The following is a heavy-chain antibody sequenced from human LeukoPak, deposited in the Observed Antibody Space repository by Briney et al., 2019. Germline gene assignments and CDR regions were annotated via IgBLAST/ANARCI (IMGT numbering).Heavy chain of an antibody. CDR3: ARGPIVVVVAANYNWFDP. Sequence: PSETLSLTCTVSGGSIVSSDYYWAWIRQPPGKGLEWIGSIYYSGHSYSNLSLKRRVTISVEMSKNQFSLKLSSVTAADTAVYYCARGPIVVVVAANYNWFDPWGQGTLVTVSS. CDR1: GGSIVSSDYY. J-gene: IGHJ5*02. D-gene: IGHD2-15*01. CDR2: IYYSGHS. V-gene: IGHV4-39*07.